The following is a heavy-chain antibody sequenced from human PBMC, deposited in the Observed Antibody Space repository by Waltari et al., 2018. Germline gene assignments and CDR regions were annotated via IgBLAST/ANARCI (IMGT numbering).Heavy chain of an antibody. V-gene: IGHV3-33*01. Sequence: QVQLVESGGRVVQPGRSLRLSCAASGFTFNNYGMHWVRQAPGKGLEWVAVIWYDGSNKYYADSVKGRVTISRDNSKNTLYVQMNSLRAEDTAVYYCARDLGIYPVSGNYYDSSGYFDYWGQGTLVTVSS. D-gene: IGHD3-22*01. J-gene: IGHJ4*02. CDR1: GFTFNNYG. CDR2: IWYDGSNK. CDR3: ARDLGIYPVSGNYYDSSGYFDY.